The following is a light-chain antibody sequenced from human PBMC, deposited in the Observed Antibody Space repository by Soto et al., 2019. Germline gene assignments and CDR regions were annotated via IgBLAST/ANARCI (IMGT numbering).Light chain of an antibody. CDR1: QSISSY. CDR2: GVS. J-gene: IGKJ1*01. Sequence: DIQMTQSPSSLSASVGDGVTITCRTSQSISSYLNWYQQKPGTAPKLLIYGVSSLQSGIPSRFSARGSGTDFTLTISSLQPEDFATYFCQQSYSTPPWTFGQGTKVEI. CDR3: QQSYSTPPWT. V-gene: IGKV1-39*01.